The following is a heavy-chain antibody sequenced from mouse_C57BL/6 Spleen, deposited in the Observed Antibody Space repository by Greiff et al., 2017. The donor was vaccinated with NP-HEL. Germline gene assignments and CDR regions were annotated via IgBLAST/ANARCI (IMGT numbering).Heavy chain of an antibody. V-gene: IGHV5-4*01. Sequence: EVQGVESGGGLVKPGGSLKLSCAASGFTFSSYAMSWVRQTPEKRLEWVATISDGGSYTYYPDNVKGRFTISRDNAKNNLYLQMSHLKSEETAMYYCARSYDYAMDYWGQGTSVTVSS. CDR3: ARSYDYAMDY. D-gene: IGHD2-3*01. CDR1: GFTFSSYA. CDR2: ISDGGSYT. J-gene: IGHJ4*01.